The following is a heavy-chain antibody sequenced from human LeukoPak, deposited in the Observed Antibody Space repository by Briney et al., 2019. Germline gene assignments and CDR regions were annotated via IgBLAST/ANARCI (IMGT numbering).Heavy chain of an antibody. CDR3: ARDGDSVMVEFDY. Sequence: ASVKVSCKASGYTFTDSYLYWVRQAPGQGLEWMGWIYPNSGGTNYAQKFQGRVTMTRDTSISTAYMGLSRLRSDDTAVYYCARDGDSVMVEFDYWGQGTLVTVSS. CDR2: IYPNSGGT. D-gene: IGHD5-18*01. CDR1: GYTFTDSY. V-gene: IGHV1-2*02. J-gene: IGHJ4*02.